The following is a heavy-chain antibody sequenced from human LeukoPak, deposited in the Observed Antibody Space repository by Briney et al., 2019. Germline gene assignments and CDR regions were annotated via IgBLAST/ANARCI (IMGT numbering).Heavy chain of an antibody. CDR1: GYSVNSGYY. CDR2: IYHSGNT. J-gene: IGHJ6*03. Sequence: SETLSLTCTVSGYSVNSGYYWGWIRQPPGKRLESIGSIYHSGNTYYSPSLESRVTISVDTSKNQFSLKLSSVTAADTAVYYCARSSEGRYYDSSGFSYYYYYMDVWGKGTTVTISS. CDR3: ARSSEGRYYDSSGFSYYYYYMDV. D-gene: IGHD3-22*01. V-gene: IGHV4-38-2*02.